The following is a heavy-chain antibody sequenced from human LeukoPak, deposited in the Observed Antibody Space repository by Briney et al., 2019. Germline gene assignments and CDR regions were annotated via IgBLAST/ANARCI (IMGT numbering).Heavy chain of an antibody. D-gene: IGHD6-13*01. Sequence: PSETLSLTCTVSGGSISSYYWSWIRQPAGKGLEWIGRIYTTGSTNYNPSLKSRVTISVDTSKNQFSLKLSSATAADTAVYYCARAGSSSWSNWFDPWGQGTLVTVSS. V-gene: IGHV4-4*07. CDR3: ARAGSSSWSNWFDP. CDR1: GGSISSYY. CDR2: IYTTGST. J-gene: IGHJ5*02.